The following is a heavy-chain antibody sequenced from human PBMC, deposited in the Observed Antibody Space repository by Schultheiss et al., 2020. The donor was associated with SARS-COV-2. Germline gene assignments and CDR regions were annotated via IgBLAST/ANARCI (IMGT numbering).Heavy chain of an antibody. Sequence: SGPTLVKPTQTLTLTCTFSGFSLSTSGMCVSWIRQPPGKALEWLARIDWDDDKYYSTSLKTRLTISKDTSKSQVVLTMTNMDPVDTATYYCAHRGHYGDYVQWFDPWGQGTLVTVAS. CDR2: IDWDDDK. D-gene: IGHD4-17*01. J-gene: IGHJ5*02. V-gene: IGHV2-70*12. CDR3: AHRGHYGDYVQWFDP. CDR1: GFSLSTSGMC.